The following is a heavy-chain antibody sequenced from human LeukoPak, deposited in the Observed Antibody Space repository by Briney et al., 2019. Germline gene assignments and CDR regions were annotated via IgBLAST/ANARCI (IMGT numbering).Heavy chain of an antibody. Sequence: SQTLSLTCTVSGGSIGSGDYYWSWIRQPPGKGLEWIGYIYCSGSTYYNPSLKSRVTISVDTSKNQFSLKLSSVTAADTAVYYCARDQFYDSSGYYGNDAFDIWGQGTMVTVSS. CDR3: ARDQFYDSSGYYGNDAFDI. J-gene: IGHJ3*02. CDR1: GGSIGSGDYY. CDR2: IYCSGST. D-gene: IGHD3-22*01. V-gene: IGHV4-30-4*01.